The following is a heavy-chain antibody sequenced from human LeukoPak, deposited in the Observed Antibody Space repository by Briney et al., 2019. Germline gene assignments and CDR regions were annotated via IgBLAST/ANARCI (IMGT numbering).Heavy chain of an antibody. CDR2: IKQDGSEK. J-gene: IGHJ4*02. D-gene: IGHD3-22*01. Sequence: GGSLRLSCAASGFTFSSYWMSWVRQAPGKGLEWVANIKQDGSEKYYVDSVKGRFTISRDNAKNSLYLQMNSLRGEDTAVYYCAKDPSTYYYDSSGYGEGFFDYWGQGTLVTVSS. CDR3: AKDPSTYYYDSSGYGEGFFDY. V-gene: IGHV3-7*03. CDR1: GFTFSSYW.